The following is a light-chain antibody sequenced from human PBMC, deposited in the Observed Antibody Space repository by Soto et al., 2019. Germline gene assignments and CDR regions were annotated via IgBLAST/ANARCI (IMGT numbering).Light chain of an antibody. V-gene: IGLV2-14*01. Sequence: QSALNQPASVSGSNGRPITISCTGPSRYLCDYNYVSWYQLHPDKAPKLLLYKVSDRPSGVSSRFSGSKSGSTACLTISWLQPEDESDYDYYSWASTRTPWLLGRGTKLTVL. CDR3: YSWASTRTPWL. CDR1: SRYLCDYNY. J-gene: IGLJ3*02. CDR2: KVS.